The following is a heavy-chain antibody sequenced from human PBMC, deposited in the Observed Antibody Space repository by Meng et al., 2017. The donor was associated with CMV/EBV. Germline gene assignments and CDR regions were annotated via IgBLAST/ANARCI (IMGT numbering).Heavy chain of an antibody. D-gene: IGHD6-13*01. Sequence: SETLSLTCAVYGGSFSGYYWSWIRQPPGKGLEWIGEINHSGSTNYNPSLKSRVTISVDTSKNQFSLKLSSVTAADTAVYYFAKQLVYYYYGMDVWGQGTTVTVSS. CDR1: GGSFSGYY. V-gene: IGHV4-34*01. J-gene: IGHJ6*02. CDR3: AKQLVYYYYGMDV. CDR2: INHSGST.